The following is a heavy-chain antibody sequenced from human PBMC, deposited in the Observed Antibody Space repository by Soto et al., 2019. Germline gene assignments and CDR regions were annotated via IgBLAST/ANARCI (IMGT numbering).Heavy chain of an antibody. CDR1: GGTFSSYA. CDR2: IIPIFGTA. V-gene: IGHV1-69*13. J-gene: IGHJ4*02. CDR3: ASPDSTAMAPFDY. D-gene: IGHD5-18*01. Sequence: GASVKVSCKASGGTFSSYAISWVRQAPGQGLEWMRGIIPIFGTANYAQKFQGRVTITADESTSTAYMELSSLRSEDTAVYYCASPDSTAMAPFDYWGQGTLVTVSS.